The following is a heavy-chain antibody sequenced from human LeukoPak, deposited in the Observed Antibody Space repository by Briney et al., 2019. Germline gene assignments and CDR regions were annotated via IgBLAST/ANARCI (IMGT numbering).Heavy chain of an antibody. CDR2: ISSSSSYI. CDR1: GFTFSSYS. Sequence: GGSLRLSCAASGFTFSSYSMNWVRQAPGKGLEWVSSISSSSSYIYYADSVKGRFTISRDNAKNSLYLQMNSLRAEDTAVYYCVKSPPGGAFDIWGQGTMVTVSS. V-gene: IGHV3-21*04. CDR3: VKSPPGGAFDI. J-gene: IGHJ3*02. D-gene: IGHD3-10*01.